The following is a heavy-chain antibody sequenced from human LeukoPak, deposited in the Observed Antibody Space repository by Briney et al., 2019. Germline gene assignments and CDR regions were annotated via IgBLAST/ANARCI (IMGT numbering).Heavy chain of an antibody. CDR3: ARRTVTVTNFDY. D-gene: IGHD4-17*01. CDR2: IYYSGST. Sequence: KGLEWIGSIYYSGSTYYNPSLKSRVTISVDTSKNQFSLKLSSVTAADTAVYYCARRTVTVTNFDYWGQGTLVTVSS. V-gene: IGHV4-39*01. J-gene: IGHJ4*02.